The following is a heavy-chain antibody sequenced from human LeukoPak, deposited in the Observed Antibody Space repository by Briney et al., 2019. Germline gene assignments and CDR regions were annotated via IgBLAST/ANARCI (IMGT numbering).Heavy chain of an antibody. D-gene: IGHD3-3*01. V-gene: IGHV3-23*01. CDR3: AKDASGYSLGGHFDY. J-gene: IGHJ4*02. CDR2: ISGSDGST. CDR1: GFTFSSYA. Sequence: GGSLRLSCTASGFTFSSYAMSWVRQAPGKGLEWVSGISGSDGSTYYADSVKGRFTISRDNSKNTLYLQMNSLRAEDTAVYYCAKDASGYSLGGHFDYWGQGTLVTVSS.